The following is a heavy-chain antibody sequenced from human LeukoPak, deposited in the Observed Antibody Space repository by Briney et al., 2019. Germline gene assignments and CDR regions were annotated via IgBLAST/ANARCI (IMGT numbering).Heavy chain of an antibody. CDR2: ISSSSSTI. Sequence: GGSLRLFCAASGFSFSSYSMNWVRQAPGKGLEWVSYISSSSSTIYYADSVKGRFTISRDNAKNSLYLQMNSLRDEDTAVYYCARGHYYYYGMDVWGQGTTVTVSS. CDR1: GFSFSSYS. J-gene: IGHJ6*02. CDR3: ARGHYYYYGMDV. V-gene: IGHV3-48*02.